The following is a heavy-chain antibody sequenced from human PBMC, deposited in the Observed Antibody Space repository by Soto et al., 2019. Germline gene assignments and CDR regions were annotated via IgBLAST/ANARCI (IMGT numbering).Heavy chain of an antibody. Sequence: QVQLQESGPGLVKPSETLSLTCSVSGDSISTSSSYWGWIRQPPGKGLEWIGSIYYSGSTYYNPSLKSRVTVSVDTSKNHVSLRLNSVTAADTAVYYCAREPITIFGLAYYFDYWGQGTLVSVSS. D-gene: IGHD3-3*01. CDR3: AREPITIFGLAYYFDY. CDR2: IYYSGST. V-gene: IGHV4-39*02. J-gene: IGHJ4*02. CDR1: GDSISTSSSY.